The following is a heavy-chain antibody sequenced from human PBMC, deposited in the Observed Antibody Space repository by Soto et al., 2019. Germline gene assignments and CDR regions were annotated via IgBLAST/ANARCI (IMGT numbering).Heavy chain of an antibody. J-gene: IGHJ5*02. V-gene: IGHV4-34*01. CDR3: ARASITIFGVVLGLFDP. D-gene: IGHD3-3*01. CDR2: INHSGST. CDR1: GGSFSGYY. Sequence: SETLSLTCAVYGGSFSGYYWSWIRQPPGKGLEWIGEINHSGSTNYNPSLKSRVTISVDRSKNQFSLKLSSVTAADTAVYYCARASITIFGVVLGLFDPWGQGTLVIVSS.